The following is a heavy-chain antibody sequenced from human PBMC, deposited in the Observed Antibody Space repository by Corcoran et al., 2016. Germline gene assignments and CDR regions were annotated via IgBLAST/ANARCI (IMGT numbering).Heavy chain of an antibody. CDR2: LFHTGST. D-gene: IGHD5-18*01. CDR3: AGGFWGYSRNRYSVDN. V-gene: IGHV4-4*02. J-gene: IGHJ4*02. Sequence: QVQLQESGPGLVKPSGTLSLTCAVSGGSLTSDHWWIWVRQPPGQGLAWIGELFHTGSTTYNPSLRSRVTISVDKSKNQFSLMLSSVTAADPARYYCAGGFWGYSRNRYSVDNWGQGTPVTVSS. CDR1: GGSLTSDHW.